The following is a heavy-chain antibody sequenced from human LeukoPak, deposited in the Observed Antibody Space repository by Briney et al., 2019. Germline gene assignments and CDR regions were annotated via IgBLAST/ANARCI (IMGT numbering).Heavy chain of an antibody. CDR2: ISYSGST. CDR3: TRDRRDGYNYVDI. D-gene: IGHD5-24*01. J-gene: IGHJ4*02. V-gene: IGHV4-59*11. Sequence: SETLSLTSTVSGGSISSHYWSWVRQPPGKGLEWIGYISYSGSTNYNPSLKSRVTMSVDTSKNQFSLKLSSVTAADTAVYYCTRDRRDGYNYVDIWGQGTLVTVSS. CDR1: GGSISSHY.